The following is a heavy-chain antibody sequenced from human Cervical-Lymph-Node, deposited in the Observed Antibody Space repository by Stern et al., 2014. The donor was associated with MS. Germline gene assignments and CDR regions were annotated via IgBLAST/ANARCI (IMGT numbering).Heavy chain of an antibody. V-gene: IGHV4-4*02. D-gene: IGHD2/OR15-2a*01. CDR3: ARAGLYDY. CDR1: GASINNSDW. CDR2: IYHSGST. Sequence: QVQLQESGPGLVKPLGTLSLTCAVSGASINNSDWWSWVRQPPGKGLEWIGEIYHSGSTNYNPSLKSPVNISVDKSKNQLSLTIRFVTAADTAVYYCARAGLYDYWGQGTLVTVSS. J-gene: IGHJ4*02.